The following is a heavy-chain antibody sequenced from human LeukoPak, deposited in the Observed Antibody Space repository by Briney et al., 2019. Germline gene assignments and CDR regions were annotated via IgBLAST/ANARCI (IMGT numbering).Heavy chain of an antibody. CDR3: ARGGSREPHYFDY. Sequence: SQTLSLTCTVSGGSISTGSYYWSWIRQPAGKGLEWIGSIYYSGSTYYNPSLKSRVTISVDTSKKQFSPKLSSVTAADTAVYYCARGGSREPHYFDYWGRGTLVTVSS. CDR2: IYYSGST. CDR1: GGSISTGSYY. V-gene: IGHV4-39*01. D-gene: IGHD1-26*01. J-gene: IGHJ4*02.